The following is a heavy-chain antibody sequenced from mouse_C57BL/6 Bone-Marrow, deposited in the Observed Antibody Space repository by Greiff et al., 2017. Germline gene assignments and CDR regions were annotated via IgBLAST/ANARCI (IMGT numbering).Heavy chain of an antibody. D-gene: IGHD2-3*01. CDR2: IWSGGST. J-gene: IGHJ3*01. CDR1: GFSLTSYG. CDR3: ATYDGPLRGFAY. V-gene: IGHV2-2*01. Sequence: VKLVESGPGLVQPSQSLSITCTVSGFSLTSYGVHWVRQSPGKGLEWLGVIWSGGSTDYNAAFISRLSISKDNSKSQVFFKMNSLQADDTAIYYCATYDGPLRGFAYWGQGTLVTVSA.